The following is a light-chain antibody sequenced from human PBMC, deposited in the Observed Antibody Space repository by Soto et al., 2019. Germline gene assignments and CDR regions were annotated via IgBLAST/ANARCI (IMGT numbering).Light chain of an antibody. V-gene: IGLV2-14*01. Sequence: QSVLTQPASVSGSPGQSITISCTGTTSDVGGYDSVSWFQQHPAKAPKLMIYHVTDRPSGVSDRFSGSKSGNTASLTISGLRAEDEADYYCSSYTTNNTLVFGGGTMLTVL. CDR2: HVT. CDR3: SSYTTNNTLV. CDR1: TSDVGGYDS. J-gene: IGLJ3*02.